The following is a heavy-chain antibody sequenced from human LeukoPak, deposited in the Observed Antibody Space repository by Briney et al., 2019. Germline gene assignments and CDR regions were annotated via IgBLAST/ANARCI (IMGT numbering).Heavy chain of an antibody. CDR3: ARDGRIRFPVTNWFDP. J-gene: IGHJ5*02. D-gene: IGHD3-3*01. Sequence: SETLSLTCTVSGGSISSGDYYWSWIRQPPGKGLEWIAYMYYSGSTYYNPSLKSRVTMSADTSKNQFSLKLSSVTAADTAVYYCARDGRIRFPVTNWFDPWGQGTLVTVSS. CDR1: GGSISSGDYY. V-gene: IGHV4-30-4*01. CDR2: MYYSGST.